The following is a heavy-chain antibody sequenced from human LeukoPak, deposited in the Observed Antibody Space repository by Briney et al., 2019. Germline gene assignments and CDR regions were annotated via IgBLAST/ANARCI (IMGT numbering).Heavy chain of an antibody. Sequence: GGSLRLSCAASGFTFSDYYMSWIRQAPGKGLEWVSYISSSGSTIYYADSVKGRFTISRDNAKNSLYLQMNSLRAEDTAVYYCVRGKKSRIAAATFVVYYYYAMDVWGQGTTVTVSS. V-gene: IGHV3-11*01. CDR2: ISSSGSTI. CDR1: GFTFSDYY. J-gene: IGHJ6*02. CDR3: VRGKKSRIAAATFVVYYYYAMDV. D-gene: IGHD6-13*01.